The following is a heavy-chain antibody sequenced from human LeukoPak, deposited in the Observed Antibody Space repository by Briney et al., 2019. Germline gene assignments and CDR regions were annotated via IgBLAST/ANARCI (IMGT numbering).Heavy chain of an antibody. Sequence: SETLSLTCTVSGGSISSYYWSWIRQPPGKGLEWIGYIYYSGSTNYNPSLKSRVTISVDTSKNQFSLKLSSVTAADTAVYYCASSRPLGYCSGGSCPLVYWGQGTLVTVSS. CDR2: IYYSGST. CDR1: GGSISSYY. J-gene: IGHJ4*02. D-gene: IGHD2-15*01. V-gene: IGHV4-59*01. CDR3: ASSRPLGYCSGGSCPLVY.